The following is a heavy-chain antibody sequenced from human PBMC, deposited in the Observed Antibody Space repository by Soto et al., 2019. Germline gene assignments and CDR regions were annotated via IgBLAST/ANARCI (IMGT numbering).Heavy chain of an antibody. J-gene: IGHJ4*02. CDR2: ISGSNGMT. V-gene: IGHV3-23*01. D-gene: IGHD3-22*01. CDR1: GFTFSTYA. CDR3: AKVGYYDSSGYSLEVDY. Sequence: EVQLLESGGGLKQPGGSLRLSCAASGFTFSTYAMSWVRQAPGKGPEWVSVISGSNGMTYYSDSVKGRFTISRDNSKNTLFLQMNSLRAEDTAVYYCAKVGYYDSSGYSLEVDYWDQGTLVTVSS.